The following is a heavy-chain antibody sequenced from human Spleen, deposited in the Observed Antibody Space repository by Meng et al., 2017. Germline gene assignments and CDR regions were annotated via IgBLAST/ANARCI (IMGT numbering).Heavy chain of an antibody. CDR3: ARVEHIIGTYGDDY. D-gene: IGHD1-7*01. V-gene: IGHV1-2*06. J-gene: IGHJ4*02. CDR2: INPNNGGT. CDR1: EYSFSNYY. Sequence: QVQIVQSGAEVKKPGASVKVSCKSSEYSFSNYYLHWVRQAPGQGLEWMGRINPNNGGTNYAQNFEGRATMTSDTSTSTAYMELSRLRSDDTAVYYCARVEHIIGTYGDDYWGQGTLVTVSS.